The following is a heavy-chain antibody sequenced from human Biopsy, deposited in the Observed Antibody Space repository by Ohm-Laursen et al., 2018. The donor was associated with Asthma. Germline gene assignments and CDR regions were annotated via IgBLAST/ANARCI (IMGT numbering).Heavy chain of an antibody. D-gene: IGHD2-2*01. CDR3: ARAGQCSSTSCYNPGWFDP. CDR1: GGSFSGYY. V-gene: IGHV4-34*01. CDR2: INHSGST. J-gene: IGHJ5*02. Sequence: SDTLSLTCSVYGGSFSGYYWSWIRQPPGKGLEWIGEINHSGSTNYNPSLKSRVTISVDTSKNQFSLKLSSVTAADTAVYYCARAGQCSSTSCYNPGWFDPWGQGTRVTVSS.